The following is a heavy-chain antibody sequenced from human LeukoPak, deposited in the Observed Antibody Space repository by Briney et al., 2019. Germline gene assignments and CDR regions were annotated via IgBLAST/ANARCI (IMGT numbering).Heavy chain of an antibody. V-gene: IGHV4-38-2*02. Sequence: PSETLSLTCTVSGYSISNAYYWVWIRQPPGKGLEWIGSLYHSGSTYYNPSLKSRVTTSVDTSKNRFSLKLTSVTAADTAVYYCARELHSGSYYFDYWGQGTLVTVSS. CDR3: ARELHSGSYYFDY. CDR2: LYHSGST. CDR1: GYSISNAYY. J-gene: IGHJ4*02. D-gene: IGHD1-26*01.